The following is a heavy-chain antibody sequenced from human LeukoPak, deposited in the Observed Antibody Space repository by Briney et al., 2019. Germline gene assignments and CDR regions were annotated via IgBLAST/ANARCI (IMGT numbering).Heavy chain of an antibody. CDR2: ISGSGDNT. V-gene: IGHV3-23*01. Sequence: GGSVRVSCAASGFTFSGFAMSWVRPTPGKGLEGVSGISGSGDNTLYADSVKGRFTISRDNSKNTLYLEMNSLRAEDTAIYYCAKMKGHPLPKYYMDVWGQGTTVTVSS. D-gene: IGHD1-26*01. CDR1: GFTFSGFA. CDR3: AKMKGHPLPKYYMDV. J-gene: IGHJ6*01.